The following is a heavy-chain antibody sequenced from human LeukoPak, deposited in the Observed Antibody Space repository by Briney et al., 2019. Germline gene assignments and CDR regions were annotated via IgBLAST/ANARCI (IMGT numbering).Heavy chain of an antibody. V-gene: IGHV4-34*01. D-gene: IGHD3-22*01. CDR2: INHSGST. CDR1: GGSFSGYY. J-gene: IGHJ4*02. CDR3: ARGYDSSGYHFDY. Sequence: SETLPLTCAVYGGSFSGYYWSWIRQPPGKGLEWIGEINHSGSTNYNPSLKSRVTISVDTSKNQFSLKLSSVTDADTAVYYCARGYDSSGYHFDYWGQGTLVTVSS.